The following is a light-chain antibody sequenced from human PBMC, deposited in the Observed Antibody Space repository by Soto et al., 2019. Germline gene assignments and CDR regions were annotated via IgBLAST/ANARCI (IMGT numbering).Light chain of an antibody. CDR3: QQYGSSTWT. Sequence: IVLTQSPGTLSLSPWERATLSCRASQTVISNYLAWYQQKPGQAPRLLIYGASSRAAGIPDRFTGSGSGTDFTLTISRLEPADFAMYYCQQYGSSTWTFGQGTKVDIK. V-gene: IGKV3-20*01. CDR2: GAS. CDR1: QTVISNY. J-gene: IGKJ1*01.